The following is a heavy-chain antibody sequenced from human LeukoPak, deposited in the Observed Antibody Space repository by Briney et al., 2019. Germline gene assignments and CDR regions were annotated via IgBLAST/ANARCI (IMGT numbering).Heavy chain of an antibody. J-gene: IGHJ4*02. D-gene: IGHD2-21*01. CDR3: ASSPSYSVSSFDY. CDR1: GYSISSGYY. CDR2: IYHSGST. V-gene: IGHV4-38-2*01. Sequence: NPSETLSLTCAVSGYSISSGYYWGWIRQPPGKGLEWIGSIYHSGSTYYNPSLKSRVTISVDTSKHQFSLKLSSVTAADTAVYYCASSPSYSVSSFDYWGQGTLVTVTS.